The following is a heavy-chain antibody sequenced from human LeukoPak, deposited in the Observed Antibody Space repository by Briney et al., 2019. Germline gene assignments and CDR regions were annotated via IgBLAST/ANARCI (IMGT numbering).Heavy chain of an antibody. J-gene: IGHJ6*04. CDR2: MIPFFGAA. Sequence: SVNVSCKASGGTFSSYAISWVRQAPGQGLEWMGGMIPFFGAANYAQKFQGRVTITADKSTSTAYMELSSLRSEDTAVYYCALYYYGSGSPPRHYYYYYGMDVWGKGTTVTVSS. V-gene: IGHV1-69*06. CDR1: GGTFSSYA. CDR3: ALYYYGSGSPPRHYYYYYGMDV. D-gene: IGHD3-10*01.